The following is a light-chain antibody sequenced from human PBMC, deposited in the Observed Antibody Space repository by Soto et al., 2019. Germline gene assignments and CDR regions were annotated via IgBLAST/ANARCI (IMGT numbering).Light chain of an antibody. J-gene: IGKJ1*01. CDR2: DAS. CDR1: QTVSSNY. Sequence: EIILTQSPDTLSLSPGERATLSCRASQTVSSNYLAWCQQRPGQAPRLLIYDASNRATGIPARFSGSGSGTDFTLTISSLEPEDFAVYYCQQRSNWPWTFGQGTKVDIK. V-gene: IGKV3D-20*02. CDR3: QQRSNWPWT.